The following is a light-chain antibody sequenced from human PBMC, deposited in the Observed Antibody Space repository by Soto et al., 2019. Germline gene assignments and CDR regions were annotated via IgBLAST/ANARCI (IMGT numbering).Light chain of an antibody. CDR1: QSLVHSDGIAY. V-gene: IGKV2-30*02. CDR2: KVS. J-gene: IGKJ5*01. Sequence: DVVMTQSPLSLPVTLGQPASISCRSNQSLVHSDGIAYFSWFQQRPGRSPRRLIYKVSNRDSGVPARFRGSGSGTDFALKVSRVEAEDVGVYYCMQGTHWPITCGQGTRLEIK. CDR3: MQGTHWPIT.